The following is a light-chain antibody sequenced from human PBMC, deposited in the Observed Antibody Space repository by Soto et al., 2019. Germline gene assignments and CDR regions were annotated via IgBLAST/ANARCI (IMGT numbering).Light chain of an antibody. CDR2: DAS. V-gene: IGKV3-20*01. J-gene: IGKJ2*01. CDR1: QSVTGNY. Sequence: VVLTQSPGTLSLSPGERATLSCRASQSVTGNYLAWYQQKHGQAPTRLIHDASSRASGIPDRFNVSGSGSDFTLTITGLEPVYFAVYFCDQYGCSPPPFGQGTKLEIK. CDR3: DQYGCSPPP.